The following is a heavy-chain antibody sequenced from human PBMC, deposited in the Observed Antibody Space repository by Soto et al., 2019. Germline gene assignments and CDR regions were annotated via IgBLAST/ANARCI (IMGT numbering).Heavy chain of an antibody. D-gene: IGHD3-22*01. V-gene: IGHV4-31*03. J-gene: IGHJ4*02. CDR1: GGSISSGGYY. CDR2: TYHSGST. CDR3: ARRVDYYDSSGYYRPFDS. Sequence: SETLSLTCTVSGGSISSGGYYWSWIRQHPGKGLEWIGHTYHSGSTYYNPSLRSRVTISVDTSKNQFFLKLNSVTAADTAVYYCARRVDYYDSSGYYRPFDSWGQGTLVTVSS.